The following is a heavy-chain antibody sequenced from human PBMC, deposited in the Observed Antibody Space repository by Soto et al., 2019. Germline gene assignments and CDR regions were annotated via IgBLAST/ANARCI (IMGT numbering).Heavy chain of an antibody. CDR1: GFSFSSYS. Sequence: LRLSCAASGFSFSSYSMNWARQAPGKGLEWVSSISSSSSYIYYADSVKGRFTISRDNAKNSLYLQMNSLRAEDTAVYYCARVAVRLQLGITLYSGPGTL. CDR2: ISSSSSYI. D-gene: IGHD1-1*01. V-gene: IGHV3-21*01. J-gene: IGHJ4*03. CDR3: ARVAVRLQLGITLY.